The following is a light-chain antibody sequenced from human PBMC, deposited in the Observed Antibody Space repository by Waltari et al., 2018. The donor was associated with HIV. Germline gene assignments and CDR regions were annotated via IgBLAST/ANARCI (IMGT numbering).Light chain of an antibody. CDR3: QSYDSSLREV. CDR1: SSNIGAGYD. J-gene: IGLJ3*02. V-gene: IGLV1-40*01. Sequence: QSVLTQPPSVSGAPGQRVTISCTGSSSNIGAGYDVHWYQQLPGTAPKILSYADDNRHSGVPDRFAGSKSGTSASLASTGLESDDEADYYCQSYDSSLREVFGGGTKLTVL. CDR2: ADD.